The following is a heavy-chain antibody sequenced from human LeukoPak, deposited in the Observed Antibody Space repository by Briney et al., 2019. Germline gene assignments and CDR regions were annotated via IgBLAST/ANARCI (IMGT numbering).Heavy chain of an antibody. D-gene: IGHD2/OR15-2a*01. CDR2: INPNSGGT. CDR1: VYTFTGYY. Sequence: GASVNVSCKASVYTFTGYYMHWVRQAPGQGLEWMGWINPNSGGTNYAQKFQGRVTMTRDTSISTDYMELSRLRSDDTAVYYCAREIVSLGSDYWGQGTLVTVSS. V-gene: IGHV1-2*02. CDR3: AREIVSLGSDY. J-gene: IGHJ4*02.